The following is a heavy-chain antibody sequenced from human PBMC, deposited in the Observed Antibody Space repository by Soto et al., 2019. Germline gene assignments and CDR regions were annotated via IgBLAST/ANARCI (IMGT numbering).Heavy chain of an antibody. D-gene: IGHD4-17*01. V-gene: IGHV1-3*01. J-gene: IGHJ3*02. CDR2: INAGNGNT. Sequence: ASVEVSCKASGYTFTSYAIHWVRQAPGQRLEWMGWINAGNGNTKYSQKFQGRVTITRDTSASTAYMELSSLRSEDTAVYYCARTREAYADAFDIWGQGTMVTVSS. CDR3: ARTREAYADAFDI. CDR1: GYTFTSYA.